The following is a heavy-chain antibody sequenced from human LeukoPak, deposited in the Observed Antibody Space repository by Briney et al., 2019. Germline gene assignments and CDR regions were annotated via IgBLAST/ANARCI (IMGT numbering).Heavy chain of an antibody. J-gene: IGHJ4*02. CDR2: IRYDGSNK. D-gene: IGHD3-22*01. CDR3: AKEPAMIDS. Sequence: WGTLTLSCAASGFTFSSYSMHWVRQAPGKGLEWVAIIRYDGSNKYYADSVKGRFTISRDKSKNKLDLKMNNLRAEDTAVYYCAKEPAMIDSWGQGTLVTVSS. CDR1: GFTFSSYS. V-gene: IGHV3-30*02.